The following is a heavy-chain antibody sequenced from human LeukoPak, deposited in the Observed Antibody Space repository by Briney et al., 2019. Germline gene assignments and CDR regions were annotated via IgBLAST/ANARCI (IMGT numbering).Heavy chain of an antibody. J-gene: IGHJ5*02. CDR3: ARAAMVRGVISWFDP. CDR1: GFTFSSYS. Sequence: PGGSLRLSCAASGFTFSSYSMNWVRQAPGKGLEWVSSISSSSSYIYYADSVKGRFTISRDNAKNSLHLQMNSLRAEDTAVYYCARAAMVRGVISWFDPWGQGTLVTVSS. D-gene: IGHD3-10*01. CDR2: ISSSSSYI. V-gene: IGHV3-21*01.